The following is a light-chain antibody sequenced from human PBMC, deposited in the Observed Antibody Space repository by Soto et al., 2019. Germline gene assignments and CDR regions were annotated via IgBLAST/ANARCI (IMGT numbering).Light chain of an antibody. CDR2: GVS. CDR1: QSVSVN. Sequence: EIVMTQSPGTLSVSPGERATLSCRASQSVSVNLAWYQQKPGQAPRLLIYGVSTRATGIPARFSGSESGTEFTLTISSLQSEDFAVYYCQQFRNWPWTFGQGTKVEVK. J-gene: IGKJ1*01. CDR3: QQFRNWPWT. V-gene: IGKV3-15*01.